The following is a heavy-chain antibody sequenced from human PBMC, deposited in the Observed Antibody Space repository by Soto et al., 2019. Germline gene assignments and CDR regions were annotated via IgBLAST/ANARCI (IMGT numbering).Heavy chain of an antibody. J-gene: IGHJ4*02. V-gene: IGHV1-8*01. CDR1: GYTFTSYD. CDR3: ASSRSKRVVTALGY. CDR2: MNPNSGNT. D-gene: IGHD2-15*01. Sequence: QVQLVQSGAEVKKPGDSVKVSCKASGYTFTSYDINWVRQATGQGLEWMGWMNPNSGNTGYAQKFQGRVTMTRNTSISTAYMELSSLRSEDTAVYYCASSRSKRVVTALGYWGQGTLVTVSS.